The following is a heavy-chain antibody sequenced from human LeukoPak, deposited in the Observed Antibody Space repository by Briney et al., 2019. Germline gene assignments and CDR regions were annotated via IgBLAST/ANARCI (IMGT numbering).Heavy chain of an antibody. CDR3: VRDKGGRSGAIYYDAFDV. J-gene: IGHJ3*01. Sequence: GGSLRLSCAASGFTFSSYAMHWVRQAPGKGLGWVANIDQGGSTKYYVDSLKGRFTISRDNAKNSLYLQMNSLRAEDTAVYYCVRDKGGRSGAIYYDAFDVWGQGTMVTVSS. CDR2: IDQGGSTK. CDR1: GFTFSSYA. D-gene: IGHD1-26*01. V-gene: IGHV3-7*01.